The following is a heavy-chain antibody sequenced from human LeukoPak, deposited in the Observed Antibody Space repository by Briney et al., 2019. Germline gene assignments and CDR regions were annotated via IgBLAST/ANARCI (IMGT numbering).Heavy chain of an antibody. CDR3: ARGSPASGRFPFNY. D-gene: IGHD6-19*01. CDR2: ISPNSGDT. V-gene: IGHV1-2*02. Sequence: ASVKVSCKASGYTFTDYYMHWVRQAPGQGLEWMGWISPNSGDTKYAQNFQGEVTMTRDTSISTAYMELNNLNSDDTAVYYCARGSPASGRFPFNYWGQGSLVTVSS. J-gene: IGHJ4*02. CDR1: GYTFTDYY.